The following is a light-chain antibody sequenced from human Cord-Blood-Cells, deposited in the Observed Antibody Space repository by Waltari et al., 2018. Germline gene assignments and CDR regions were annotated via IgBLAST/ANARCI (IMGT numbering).Light chain of an antibody. J-gene: IGLJ3*02. V-gene: IGLV1-47*01. Sequence: QSVLTQPPSASGTPGQRVTISCSGSSSNTGSNYVYWYQQRPGTAPKLLTYRKNQRPSVVPDRFSGSKSGTSASLAISGLRSEDEADYYCAAWDDSLSGPVFGGGTKLTVL. CDR2: RKN. CDR1: SSNTGSNY. CDR3: AAWDDSLSGPV.